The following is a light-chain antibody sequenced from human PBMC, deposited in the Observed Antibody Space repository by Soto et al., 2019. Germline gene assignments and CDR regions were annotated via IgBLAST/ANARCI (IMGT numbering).Light chain of an antibody. CDR1: SSDIGDYNY. CDR3: SSPITTTSLVV. V-gene: IGLV2-14*01. J-gene: IGLJ3*02. CDR2: DVS. Sequence: QSALTQPASVSGSPGQSITISCTGASSDIGDYNYVSWYQQYSGKVPKLVIYDVSHRPSGVSNRFSGSKSGNTASLTITGLQAEDEADYYCSSPITTTSLVVFGGGTQLTVL.